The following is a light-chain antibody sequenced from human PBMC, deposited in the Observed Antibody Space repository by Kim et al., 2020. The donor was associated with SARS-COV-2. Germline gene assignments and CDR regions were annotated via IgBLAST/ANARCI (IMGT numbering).Light chain of an antibody. Sequence: ETLMTQSPASLSVSTGERVTVSCRASQSIGSNLAWYQFKSGQVPRLLIYGSSTVAAGVPGRFSGSGSGTEFALTISSLQSEDFAVYYCQQYNNWPRTFGQGTKLEIK. V-gene: IGKV3D-15*01. CDR2: GSS. CDR1: QSIGSN. CDR3: QQYNNWPRT. J-gene: IGKJ2*01.